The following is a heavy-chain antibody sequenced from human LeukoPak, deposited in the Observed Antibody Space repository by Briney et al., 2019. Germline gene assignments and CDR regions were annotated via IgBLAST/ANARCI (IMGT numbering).Heavy chain of an antibody. CDR1: GFTFSSYA. V-gene: IGHV3-23*01. J-gene: IGHJ1*01. Sequence: QPGGSLRLSCAASGFTFSSYAMSWVRQAPGKGLEWVSAISGSGGSTYYADSVKGRFTISRDNSKNTLYLQMNNLRAEDTAVYYCAKARGYYDSNGYPGYFQHWGQGTLVTVSS. D-gene: IGHD3-22*01. CDR3: AKARGYYDSNGYPGYFQH. CDR2: ISGSGGST.